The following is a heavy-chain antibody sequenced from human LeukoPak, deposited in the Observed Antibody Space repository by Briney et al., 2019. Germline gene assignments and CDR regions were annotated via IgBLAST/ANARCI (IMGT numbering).Heavy chain of an antibody. D-gene: IGHD1-26*01. CDR3: ARNNLRGATTQEGFDY. CDR1: GFTFSSYS. V-gene: IGHV3-21*01. Sequence: GGSLRLSCAASGFTFSSYSMNWVRQAPGKGLEWVSSISSSSSYIYYADSVKGRFTISRDNAKNSLYLQMNSLRAEDTAVYYCARNNLRGATTQEGFDYWGQGTLVTVSS. CDR2: ISSSSSYI. J-gene: IGHJ4*02.